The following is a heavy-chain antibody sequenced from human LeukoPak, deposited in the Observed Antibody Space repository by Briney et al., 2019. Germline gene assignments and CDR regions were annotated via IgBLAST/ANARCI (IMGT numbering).Heavy chain of an antibody. Sequence: GESLHISSRVSGYSFTNYWIGWVRQMPGKGLEWMGIIYPGDSDARYSPSFQGQVTISADKSIRIAYLQWSSLKASETAINYCARIGISAAVTGYYFDYGGQGTLVTVS. CDR3: ARIGISAAVTGYYFDY. CDR2: IYPGDSDA. V-gene: IGHV5-51*01. CDR1: GYSFTNYW. D-gene: IGHD6-13*01. J-gene: IGHJ4*02.